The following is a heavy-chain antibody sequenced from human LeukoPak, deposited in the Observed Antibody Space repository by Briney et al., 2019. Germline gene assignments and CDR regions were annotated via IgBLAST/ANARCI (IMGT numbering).Heavy chain of an antibody. Sequence: SQTLSLTCAISGDSVSSNSAAWNWIRQSPSRGLEWLGRTYYRSKWYKDYAVSVKSRITINPDTSKNQSPLQLNSVTPEATAVYYCAREKWLEDSGFDYWGQGTLVTVSS. J-gene: IGHJ4*02. V-gene: IGHV6-1*01. CDR1: GDSVSSNSAA. CDR2: TYYRSKWYK. D-gene: IGHD6-19*01. CDR3: AREKWLEDSGFDY.